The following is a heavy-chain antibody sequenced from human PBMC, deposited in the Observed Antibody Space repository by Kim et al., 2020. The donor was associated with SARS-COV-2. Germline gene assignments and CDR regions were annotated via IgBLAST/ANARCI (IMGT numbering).Heavy chain of an antibody. CDR3: ARINPRNYEYYVDY. D-gene: IGHD4-4*01. Sequence: SETLSLTCTVSGGSISSSSYYWGWIRQPPGKGLEWIGSIYYSGSTYYNPSLKSRVTISVDTSKNQFSLKLSSVTAADTAVYYCARINPRNYEYYVDYWGQGTLVTVSS. J-gene: IGHJ4*02. CDR2: IYYSGST. CDR1: GGSISSSSYY. V-gene: IGHV4-39*01.